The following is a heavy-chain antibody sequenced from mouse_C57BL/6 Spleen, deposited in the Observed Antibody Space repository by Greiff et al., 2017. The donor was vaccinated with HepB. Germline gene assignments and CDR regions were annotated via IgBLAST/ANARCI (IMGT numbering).Heavy chain of an antibody. CDR2: INPSTGGT. V-gene: IGHV1-42*01. CDR3: ARGYGSSPWYFDV. J-gene: IGHJ1*03. Sequence: EVQLQHSGPELVKPGASVKISCKASGYSFTGYYMNWVKQSPEKSLEWIGEINPSTGGTTYNQKFKAKATLTVDKSSSTAYMQLKSLTSEDSAVYYCARGYGSSPWYFDVWGTGTTVTVSS. D-gene: IGHD1-1*01. CDR1: GYSFTGYY.